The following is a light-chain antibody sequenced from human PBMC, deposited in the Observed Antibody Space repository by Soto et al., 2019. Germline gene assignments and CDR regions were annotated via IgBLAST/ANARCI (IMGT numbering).Light chain of an antibody. J-gene: IGKJ2*01. CDR1: QSISSW. V-gene: IGKV1-5*01. CDR2: DAS. Sequence: DIPMTQSPSTLSASVGDRVTITCRASQSISSWLAWYQQKPGKAPKLLIYDASSLESGVPSRFSGSGSGTDFTLTISSLQPDDFATYYCQQYNSYPSTFGQGTKLEIK. CDR3: QQYNSYPST.